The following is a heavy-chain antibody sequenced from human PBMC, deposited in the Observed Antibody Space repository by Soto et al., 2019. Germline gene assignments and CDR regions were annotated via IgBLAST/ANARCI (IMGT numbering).Heavy chain of an antibody. J-gene: IGHJ4*02. V-gene: IGHV3-23*01. CDR1: GFTFSSYA. D-gene: IGHD1-26*01. CDR2: ISGSGDST. Sequence: EVQLLESGGGLVQPGGSLRLSCAASGFTFSSYAMRWVRQAPVKGLEWVSAISGSGDSTYYADSVKGRFTISRDNSKNTLYLQMNSLRAEDTAVYYCARRGSGSYYDDWGQGTRVTVSS. CDR3: ARRGSGSYYDD.